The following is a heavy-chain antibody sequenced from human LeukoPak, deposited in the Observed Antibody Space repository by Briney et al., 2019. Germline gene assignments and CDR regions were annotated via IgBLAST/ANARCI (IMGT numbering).Heavy chain of an antibody. J-gene: IGHJ5*02. D-gene: IGHD6-19*01. CDR2: INHSGST. CDR1: GGSFSGYY. CDR3: ARGNWYSSGWRGGYNWFDP. V-gene: IGHV4-34*01. Sequence: SETLSLTCAVYGGSFSGYYWSWIRQPPGKGLEWIGEINHSGSTNYNPSLKSRVTISVDTSKNQFSLKLSSVTAADPAVYYCARGNWYSSGWRGGYNWFDPWGQGTLVTVSS.